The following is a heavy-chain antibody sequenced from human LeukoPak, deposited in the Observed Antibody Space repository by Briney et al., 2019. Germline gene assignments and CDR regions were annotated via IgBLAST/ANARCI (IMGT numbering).Heavy chain of an antibody. V-gene: IGHV3-30*02. CDR2: IRYDGSNK. CDR1: GFTFSSYG. Sequence: GGSLRLSCAASGFTFSSYGMHWVRQAPGKGLEWVAFIRYDGSNKYYADSVRGRFTISRDNSKNTLYLQMNSLRAEDTAVYYCAKDGNYYYDSSGYYYPDYWGQGTLVTVSS. CDR3: AKDGNYYYDSSGYYYPDY. D-gene: IGHD3-22*01. J-gene: IGHJ4*02.